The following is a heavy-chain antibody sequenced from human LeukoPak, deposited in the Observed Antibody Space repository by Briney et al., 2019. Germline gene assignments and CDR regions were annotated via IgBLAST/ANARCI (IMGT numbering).Heavy chain of an antibody. V-gene: IGHV3-30*02. CDR3: AGHYYDFWSGYADY. Sequence: PGGSLRLSRAASGFTFSSYGMHWVRQAPGKGLEWVAFIRYDGSNKYYADSVKGRFTISRDNSKNTLYLQMNSLRAEDTAVYYCAGHYYDFWSGYADYWGQGTLVTVSS. CDR2: IRYDGSNK. J-gene: IGHJ4*02. CDR1: GFTFSSYG. D-gene: IGHD3-3*01.